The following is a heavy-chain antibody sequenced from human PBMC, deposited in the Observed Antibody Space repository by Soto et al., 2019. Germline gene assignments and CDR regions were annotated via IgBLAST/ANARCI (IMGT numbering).Heavy chain of an antibody. V-gene: IGHV1-3*01. CDR1: GYTFTSYA. CDR3: ASLGGSTGFFDY. CDR2: INAGNGNT. D-gene: IGHD1-26*01. J-gene: IGHJ4*02. Sequence: ASVKVSCKASGYTFTSYAMHWVRQAPGQRLEWMGWINAGNGNTKYSQKFQGRVTITRDTSASTAYMELSSLRSEDTAVYYCASLGGSTGFFDYWGQGTLVTVSS.